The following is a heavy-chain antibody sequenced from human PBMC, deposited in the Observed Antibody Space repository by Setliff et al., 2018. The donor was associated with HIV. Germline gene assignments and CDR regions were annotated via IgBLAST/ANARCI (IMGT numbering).Heavy chain of an antibody. Sequence: GGSLRLSCAASGFTFDDYTMHWVRQAPGKGLEWVSLISWDGVNKYYADSLKGRFTISRDNSKSSLYLQMTSLRTEDTALYYCVKDTLIGWNDPDLFAFDIWGQGTMVTV. CDR1: GFTFDDYT. D-gene: IGHD1-1*01. V-gene: IGHV3-43*01. CDR2: ISWDGVNK. J-gene: IGHJ3*02. CDR3: VKDTLIGWNDPDLFAFDI.